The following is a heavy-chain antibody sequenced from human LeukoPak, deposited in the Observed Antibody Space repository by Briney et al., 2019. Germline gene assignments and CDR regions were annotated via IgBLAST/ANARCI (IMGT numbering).Heavy chain of an antibody. J-gene: IGHJ3*02. D-gene: IGHD5-24*01. CDR2: MKPSGGNT. V-gene: IGHV1-46*01. Sequence: APVKVSFKASGYTFTSYDINWVRQATVQRLEWMGIMKPSGGNTNYAKKLQGRVTMTSDTSTSTVYMALSSKKSEDTAVYYCARLRDGYNDAYDIWGQGTMVTVSS. CDR1: GYTFTSYD. CDR3: ARLRDGYNDAYDI.